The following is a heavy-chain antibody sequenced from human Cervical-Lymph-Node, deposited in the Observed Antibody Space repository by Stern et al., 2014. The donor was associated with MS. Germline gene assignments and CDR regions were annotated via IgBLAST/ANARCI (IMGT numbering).Heavy chain of an antibody. CDR3: TRAVAGTRYYYGMEV. J-gene: IGHJ6*02. V-gene: IGHV3-20*04. CDR1: GFSFDDFG. D-gene: IGHD6-19*01. CDR2: IDWKGVGS. Sequence: EVQLVESGGGVVRPGGSLRLSCAASGFSFDDFGMSWVRQAPGKGLGGVSGIDWKGVGSAYADSVKGRFFISRDNAKNSLYLDMNSLRAEDTALYYCTRAVAGTRYYYGMEVWGQGTTVTVSS.